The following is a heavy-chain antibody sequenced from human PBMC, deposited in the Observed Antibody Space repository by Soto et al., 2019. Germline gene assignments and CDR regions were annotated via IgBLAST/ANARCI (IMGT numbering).Heavy chain of an antibody. J-gene: IGHJ6*02. D-gene: IGHD4-4*01. CDR2: MSYDGSNK. CDR1: GFTFSSYA. V-gene: IGHV3-30-3*01. Sequence: QVQLVESGGGVVQPGRSLRLSCAASGFTFSSYAMHWVRQTPGKGLEWVAVMSYDGSNKYYADSVKGRFTISRDNTKNTLYLQINSRRAEDTAVYYCAREDYSKFLFRYYYYGMDVWGQGTTVTVSS. CDR3: AREDYSKFLFRYYYYGMDV.